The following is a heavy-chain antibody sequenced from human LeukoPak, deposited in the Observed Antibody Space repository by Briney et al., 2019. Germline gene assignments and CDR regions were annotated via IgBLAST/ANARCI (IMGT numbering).Heavy chain of an antibody. CDR2: ISGSGGST. CDR3: ARGYSRAAFDI. D-gene: IGHD2-15*01. J-gene: IGHJ3*02. Sequence: GGSLRLSCAASGFTFSSYAMSWVRQSPGKGLEWVSSISGSGGSTYHADSVKGRFTVSRDNSKNTLYLQMNSLGAEDTALYYCARGYSRAAFDIWGQGTVVAVSS. CDR1: GFTFSSYA. V-gene: IGHV3-23*01.